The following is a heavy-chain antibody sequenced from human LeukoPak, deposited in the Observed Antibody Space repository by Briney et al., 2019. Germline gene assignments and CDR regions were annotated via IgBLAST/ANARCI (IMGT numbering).Heavy chain of an antibody. CDR1: GGSISSGGYY. V-gene: IGHV4-31*03. CDR2: IYYSGST. J-gene: IGHJ4*02. D-gene: IGHD1-14*01. Sequence: SETLSLTCTVSGGSISSGGYYWSWIRQHPGKGLEWIGYIYYSGSTYYNPSLKSRVTISVDTSKYQFSLKLSSVTAADTAVYYCARGEATVSFDYWGQGTLVTVSS. CDR3: ARGEATVSFDY.